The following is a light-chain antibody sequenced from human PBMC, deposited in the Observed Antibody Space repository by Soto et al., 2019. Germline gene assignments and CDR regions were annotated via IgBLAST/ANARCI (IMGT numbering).Light chain of an antibody. V-gene: IGKV1-5*03. Sequence: DIQMTQSPSTLSASVGDTVTITCRASQSFSNWLAWYQQKPGKAPKFLLYKASTLESGVPSRFSGSGYGTELTLTISSLQPDDFATYYCQQYNSYSWTFRQGTKVEIK. J-gene: IGKJ1*01. CDR2: KAS. CDR3: QQYNSYSWT. CDR1: QSFSNW.